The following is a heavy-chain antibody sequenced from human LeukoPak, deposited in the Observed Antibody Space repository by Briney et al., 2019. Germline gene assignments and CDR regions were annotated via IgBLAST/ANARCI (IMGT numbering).Heavy chain of an antibody. D-gene: IGHD1-26*01. J-gene: IGHJ5*01. CDR3: ARDKVVGPTKFDS. CDR2: ISGSGGST. CDR1: GFTFSNYG. Sequence: PGGSLRLSCAASGFTFSNYGMSWVRQAPGKGLEWVSAISGSGGSTYYADSVKGRFTISRDNAKNSVYLHMNSLRAEDTAVYYCARDKVVGPTKFDSWGQGTLVTVSS. V-gene: IGHV3-23*01.